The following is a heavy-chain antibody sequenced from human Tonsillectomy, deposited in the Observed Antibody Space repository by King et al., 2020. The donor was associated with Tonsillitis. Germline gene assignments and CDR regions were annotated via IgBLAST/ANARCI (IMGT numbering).Heavy chain of an antibody. CDR1: GFTVHDYG. CDR2: INLNGGST. Sequence: VQLVESGGGVIRPGGSLRLSCAASGFTVHDYGMSWDRQAPGKGLEWVSGINLNGGSTGYADSVKGRVTISRDNAKNSLYLQMNRLRAEEMALYYCGRDILSGLNDDVWGSYPGPFDYWGQGTLVTVSS. V-gene: IGHV3-20*04. CDR3: GRDILSGLNDDVWGSYPGPFDY. J-gene: IGHJ4*02. D-gene: IGHD3-16*01.